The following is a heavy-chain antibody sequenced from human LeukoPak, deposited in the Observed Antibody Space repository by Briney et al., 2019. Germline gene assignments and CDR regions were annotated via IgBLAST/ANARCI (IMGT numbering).Heavy chain of an antibody. D-gene: IGHD3-22*01. CDR1: GGTFSSYA. Sequence: SVEVSCKASGGTFSSYAISWVRQAPGQGLEWMGRIIPIFGTANYAQKLQGRVTITTDESTSTAYMELSSLRSEDTAVYYCARVSYSSSGHDYWGQGTLVTVSS. V-gene: IGHV1-69*05. CDR3: ARVSYSSSGHDY. J-gene: IGHJ4*02. CDR2: IIPIFGTA.